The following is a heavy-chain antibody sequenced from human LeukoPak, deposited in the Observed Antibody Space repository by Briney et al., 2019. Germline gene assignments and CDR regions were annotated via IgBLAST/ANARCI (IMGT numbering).Heavy chain of an antibody. CDR3: ARRGPYLGGTFDY. D-gene: IGHD3-16*01. J-gene: IGHJ4*02. V-gene: IGHV3-48*01. CDR2: ISSSSSTI. CDR1: GFTFSSYS. Sequence: GGSLRLSCAASGFTFSSYSMNWVRQAPGKGLEWVSYISSSSSTIYYANSVKGRFTISRDNAKNSLYLQMNSLRAEDTAVYYCARRGPYLGGTFDYWGQGTLVTVSS.